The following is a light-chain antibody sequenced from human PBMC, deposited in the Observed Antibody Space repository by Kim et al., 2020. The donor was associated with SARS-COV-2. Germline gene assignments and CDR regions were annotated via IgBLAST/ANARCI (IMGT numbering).Light chain of an antibody. J-gene: IGLJ2*01. CDR1: SSNIGAGYD. Sequence: QSVLTQPPSVSGAPGQRVTISCTGSSSNIGAGYDVHWYQQLPGTAPKLLIYGNSNRPSGVPDRFSGPKSGTSASLAITGLQAEDEADYYCQSYDSSRSCSQVFRGRTQLTVL. CDR2: GNS. CDR3: QSYDSSRSCSQV. V-gene: IGLV1-40*01.